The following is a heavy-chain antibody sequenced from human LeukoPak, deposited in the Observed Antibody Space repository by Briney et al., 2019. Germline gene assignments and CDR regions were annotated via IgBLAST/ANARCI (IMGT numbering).Heavy chain of an antibody. CDR2: INSDGSST. Sequence: PGGSLRLSCAASGFTFSSYWMHWVRQAPGRGLVWLSRINSDGSSTSYADSVKGRFTISRDNAKNTLYLQMNSLRAEDTAVYYCARVGNYYDSSGYYYWGQGTLVTVSS. CDR1: GFTFSSYW. J-gene: IGHJ4*02. D-gene: IGHD3-22*01. CDR3: ARVGNYYDSSGYYY. V-gene: IGHV3-74*01.